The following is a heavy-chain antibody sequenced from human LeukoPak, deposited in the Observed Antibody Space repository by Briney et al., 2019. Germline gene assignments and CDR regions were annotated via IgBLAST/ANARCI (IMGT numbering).Heavy chain of an antibody. CDR3: AKDPLGFCTRATCRYLDS. CDR2: IWYDGSNR. CDR1: GFTFSNYG. D-gene: IGHD2-8*01. J-gene: IGHJ4*02. Sequence: GGSLRLSCAASGFTFSNYGMHWVRQAPGKGLEWVAFIWYDGSNRYYAGSVKGRFTISRDNSENPLFLQMSSLRTEDTAVYYCAKDPLGFCTRATCRYLDSWGQGTLVTVSS. V-gene: IGHV3-30*02.